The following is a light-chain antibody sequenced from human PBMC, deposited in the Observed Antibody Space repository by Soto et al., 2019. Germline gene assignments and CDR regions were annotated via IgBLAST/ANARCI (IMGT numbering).Light chain of an antibody. J-gene: IGKJ1*01. CDR3: QQYGSSPRT. CDR2: GAS. CDR1: QRISRN. V-gene: IGKV3-20*01. Sequence: EIVLTQSPGTLSLSPGERATLSCRASQRISRNLAWYQQKPGQAPRLLIYGASTRATGIPDRFSGSGSGTDFSLTISSLEPGDLAVYYCQQYGSSPRTFGQGTRWIS.